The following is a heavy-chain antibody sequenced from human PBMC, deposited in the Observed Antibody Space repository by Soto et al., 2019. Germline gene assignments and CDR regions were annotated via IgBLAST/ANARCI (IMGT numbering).Heavy chain of an antibody. D-gene: IGHD3-10*01. J-gene: IGHJ6*03. V-gene: IGHV3-21*01. CDR3: AAYYGSGSRDYYYYYMDV. CDR1: GFTFSSYS. CDR2: ISSSSSYI. Sequence: EVQLVESGGGLVKPGGSLRLSCAASGFTFSSYSMNWVRQAPGKGLEWVSSISSSSSYIYYADSVKGRFTISRDNAKNSLYVQMNSLRAEDTAVYYCAAYYGSGSRDYYYYYMDVWGKGTTVTVSS.